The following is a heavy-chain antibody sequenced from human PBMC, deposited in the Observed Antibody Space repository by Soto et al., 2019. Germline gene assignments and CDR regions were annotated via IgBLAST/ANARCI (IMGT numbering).Heavy chain of an antibody. V-gene: IGHV4-4*02. CDR2: INRGGGT. Sequence: QMQLQESGPGLVEPSGTLSLTCTISGGFFRSADWWSWVRQSPEKGLEWIGEINRGGGTIYNPSLNSRVTISADKSENQFSLHMTSVTAADTAVYYCAKAGFYTPGFDSWGQGTLVTVSS. J-gene: IGHJ4*02. CDR3: AKAGFYTPGFDS. CDR1: GGFFRSADW. D-gene: IGHD2-15*01.